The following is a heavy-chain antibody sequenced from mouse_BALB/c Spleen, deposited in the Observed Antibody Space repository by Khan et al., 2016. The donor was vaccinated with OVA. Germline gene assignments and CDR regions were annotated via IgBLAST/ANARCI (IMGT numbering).Heavy chain of an antibody. J-gene: IGHJ2*01. V-gene: IGHV3-2*02. Sequence: SGPGLVKPSQSLSLTCTVTGYSITSGYGWNWIRQFPGNKLEWMGYISYSGSTNYNPSLKSRISITRDTSKNQFFLQLNSVTTEDTATYYCARTARIKYWGQGTTLTVSS. CDR2: ISYSGST. D-gene: IGHD1-2*01. CDR1: GYSITSGYG. CDR3: ARTARIKY.